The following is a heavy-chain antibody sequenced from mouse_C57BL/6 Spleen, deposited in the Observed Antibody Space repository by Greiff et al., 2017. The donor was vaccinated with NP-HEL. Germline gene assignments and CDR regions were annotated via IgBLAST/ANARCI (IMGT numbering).Heavy chain of an antibody. CDR1: GYTFTDYN. CDR3: ARFPYYYGSSYGGYFDV. CDR2: INPNNGGT. J-gene: IGHJ1*03. V-gene: IGHV1-18*01. D-gene: IGHD1-1*01. Sequence: EVQLQQSGPELVKPGASVKIPCKASGYTFTDYNMDWVKQSHGKSLEWIGDINPNNGGTIYNQKFKGKATLTVDKSSSTAYMELRSLTSEDTAVYCCARFPYYYGSSYGGYFDVWGTGTTVTVSS.